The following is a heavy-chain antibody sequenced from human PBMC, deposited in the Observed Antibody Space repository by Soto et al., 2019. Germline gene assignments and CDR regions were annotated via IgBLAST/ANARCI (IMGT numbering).Heavy chain of an antibody. Sequence: EVQLSGSGGGLVQPGGSLRLSCAASGFTFSSYAMSWVSQAPGKGLEWVSAISGSSTSTYYADSVKGRFTISRDNSKNTLYLQMTSLRAEDTALYYCAKEPSSGFAMENYFDYWGPGTLVTVSS. D-gene: IGHD3-10*01. J-gene: IGHJ4*02. CDR2: ISGSSTST. V-gene: IGHV3-23*01. CDR3: AKEPSSGFAMENYFDY. CDR1: GFTFSSYA.